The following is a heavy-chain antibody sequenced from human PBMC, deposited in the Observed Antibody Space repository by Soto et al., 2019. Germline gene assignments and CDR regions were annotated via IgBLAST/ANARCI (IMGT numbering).Heavy chain of an antibody. CDR2: ISGSGSNP. V-gene: IGHV3-23*01. D-gene: IGHD4-17*01. CDR3: AKTASMTIRDGFDH. Sequence: EVQVLESGGGLVQPGGSLRLSCAASGFTFSSYAMSWVRQAPGQGLEWVSAISGSGSNPYYADSVKGRFTISRDNSKNTLYLQMHSLRAEDTALDYCAKTASMTIRDGFDHWGQGTLVTVSS. J-gene: IGHJ4*02. CDR1: GFTFSSYA.